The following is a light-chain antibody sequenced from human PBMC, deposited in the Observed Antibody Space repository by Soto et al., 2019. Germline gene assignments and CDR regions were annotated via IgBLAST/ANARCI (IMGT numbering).Light chain of an antibody. CDR2: AAS. CDR3: QQSYSNPT. Sequence: DVQLTQSPSSLCVFVGDSVTVTCRASQNIITYLHWYHQKPGEAPTLLINAASTLQSGVPSRFSGSGSGTDFTLTINSLQPEDVGTYYCQQSYSNPTFGQGTTVEIK. CDR1: QNIITY. V-gene: IGKV1-39*01. J-gene: IGKJ1*01.